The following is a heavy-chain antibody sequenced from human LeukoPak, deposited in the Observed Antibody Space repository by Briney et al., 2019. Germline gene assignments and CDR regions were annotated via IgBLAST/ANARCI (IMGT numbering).Heavy chain of an antibody. CDR1: GGAFSSYT. CDR2: IIPILGIA. J-gene: IGHJ4*02. CDR3: ATISGSYSVGYFDY. V-gene: IGHV1-69*02. Sequence: SVKVSCKASGGAFSSYTISWVRQAPGQGLEWMGRIIPILGIANYAQKFQGRVTITADKSTSTAYMELSSLRSEDTAVYYCATISGSYSVGYFDYWGQGTLVTVSS. D-gene: IGHD1-26*01.